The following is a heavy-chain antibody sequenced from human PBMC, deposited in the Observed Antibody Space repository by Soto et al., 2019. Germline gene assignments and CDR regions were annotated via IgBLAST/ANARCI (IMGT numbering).Heavy chain of an antibody. CDR2: LDNSGAVI. D-gene: IGHD2-15*01. V-gene: IGHV3-23*05. Sequence: GGSLRLSCAASGFTFRNYAMSWVRQAPGKGLDRVSSLDNSGAVIYYGDSVKGRFTVTRDNSKNTLFLQMSSLRAEDTAVYYCATIMATSATGYWGQGTQVTVSS. J-gene: IGHJ4*02. CDR3: ATIMATSATGY. CDR1: GFTFRNYA.